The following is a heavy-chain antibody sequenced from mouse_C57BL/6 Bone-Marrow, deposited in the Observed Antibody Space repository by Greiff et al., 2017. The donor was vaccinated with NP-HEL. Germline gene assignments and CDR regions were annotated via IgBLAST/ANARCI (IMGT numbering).Heavy chain of an antibody. CDR1: GFTFSSYA. Sequence: EVKLQESGGGLVKPGGSLKLSCAASGFTFSSYAMSWVRQTPEKRLEWVATISDGGSYTYYPDNVKGRFTISRDNAKNNLYLQMSHLKSEDTAMYYCARDPRRYYSNYDAMDYWGQGTSVTVSS. CDR2: ISDGGSYT. D-gene: IGHD2-5*01. CDR3: ARDPRRYYSNYDAMDY. V-gene: IGHV5-4*01. J-gene: IGHJ4*01.